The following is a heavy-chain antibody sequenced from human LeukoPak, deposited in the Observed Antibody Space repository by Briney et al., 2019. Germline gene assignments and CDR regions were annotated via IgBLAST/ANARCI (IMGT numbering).Heavy chain of an antibody. CDR3: ARALGYCSSTSCFAWFDP. CDR1: GYTFTGYY. V-gene: IGHV1-2*02. D-gene: IGHD2-2*01. CDR2: INPNSGGT. Sequence: GSVKVSCKASGYTFTGYYMHWVRQAPGQGLEWMGWINPNSGGTNYAQKFQGRVTMTRDTSISTAYMELSRLRSDDTAVYYCARALGYCSSTSCFAWFDPWGQGTLVTVSS. J-gene: IGHJ5*02.